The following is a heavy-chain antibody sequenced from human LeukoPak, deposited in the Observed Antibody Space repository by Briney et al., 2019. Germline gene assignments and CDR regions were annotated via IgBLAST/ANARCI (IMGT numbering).Heavy chain of an antibody. CDR3: ALGLWFGEIYY. V-gene: IGHV1-69*13. D-gene: IGHD3-10*01. J-gene: IGHJ4*02. CDR2: IIPIFGTA. Sequence: ASVKVSCKASAGTFSSYAISWVRQAPGQGLEWMGGIIPIFGTANYAQKFQGRVTITADESTSTAYMELSSLRSEDTAVYYCALGLWFGEIYYWGQGTLVTVSS. CDR1: AGTFSSYA.